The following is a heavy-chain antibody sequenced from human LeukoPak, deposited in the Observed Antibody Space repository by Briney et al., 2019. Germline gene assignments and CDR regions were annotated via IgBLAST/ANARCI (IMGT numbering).Heavy chain of an antibody. CDR1: GYTFTDYY. Sequence: ASVKVSCKASGYTFTDYYMHWVRQAPGQGLEWMGWINPNSGGTNYAQKFQGRVTMTRDTSISTAYMELSRLRSDDTAVYYCARSYGLGGNYFDYWGQGTLLTVSS. D-gene: IGHD3-16*01. V-gene: IGHV1-2*02. J-gene: IGHJ4*02. CDR2: INPNSGGT. CDR3: ARSYGLGGNYFDY.